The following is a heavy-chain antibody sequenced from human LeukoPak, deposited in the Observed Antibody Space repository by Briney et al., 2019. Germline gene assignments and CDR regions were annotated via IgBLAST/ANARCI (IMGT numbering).Heavy chain of an antibody. V-gene: IGHV3-23*01. CDR2: ITATSSST. CDR1: GFTFSSYG. Sequence: GGSLRLSCAASGFTFSSYGMSWVRQAPGKGLEWVSAITATSSSTHDADSVQGRFTISRDNSKNTLYLQMNSLRPEDTAIYYCARVSDISVAAYFDYWGQGTLVTVSS. D-gene: IGHD6-19*01. J-gene: IGHJ4*02. CDR3: ARVSDISVAAYFDY.